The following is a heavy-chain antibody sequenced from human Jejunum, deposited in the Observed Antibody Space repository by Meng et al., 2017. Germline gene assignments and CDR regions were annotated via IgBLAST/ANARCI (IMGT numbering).Heavy chain of an antibody. CDR2: IYHTGSP. J-gene: IGHJ4*02. D-gene: IGHD2-2*03. CDR1: GGSINSDGYT. Sequence: QLQLQQSGSGLVKPSQTLSLTCAVSGGSINSDGYTWSWIRQPPGKGLEWIGYIYHTGSPYYNPSLKSRLTISVHRSENQFYLKLSSVTAADTAVYYCARMDSAFHYFDYWGQGTLVTVSS. V-gene: IGHV4-30-2*01. CDR3: ARMDSAFHYFDY.